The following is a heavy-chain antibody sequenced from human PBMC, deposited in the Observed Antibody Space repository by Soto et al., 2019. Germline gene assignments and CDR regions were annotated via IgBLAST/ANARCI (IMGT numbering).Heavy chain of an antibody. CDR1: GFTFSSYA. Sequence: GGSLRLSCAASGFTFSSYAMSWVRQAPGKGLEWVSAISGSGGSTYYADSVKGRFTISRDNSKNTLYLQMNSLRAEDTAVYYCAKDYHDWYYDSSGYYYLGAFDIWSQGTMVTVSS. CDR2: ISGSGGST. V-gene: IGHV3-23*01. CDR3: AKDYHDWYYDSSGYYYLGAFDI. J-gene: IGHJ3*02. D-gene: IGHD3-22*01.